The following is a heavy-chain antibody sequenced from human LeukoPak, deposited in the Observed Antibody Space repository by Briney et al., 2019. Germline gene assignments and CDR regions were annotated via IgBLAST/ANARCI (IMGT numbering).Heavy chain of an antibody. D-gene: IGHD3-22*01. J-gene: IGHJ3*02. Sequence: SETLSLTCTVSGGSISSYYWSWIRQPPGKGLEWIGYIYYSGSTNYNPSLKSRVTISVDTSKNQFSLKLSSVTAADTAVYYCARGLVGYYDSSGYYYHGDALDIWGQGTMVTVSS. CDR1: GGSISSYY. CDR2: IYYSGST. V-gene: IGHV4-59*01. CDR3: ARGLVGYYDSSGYYYHGDALDI.